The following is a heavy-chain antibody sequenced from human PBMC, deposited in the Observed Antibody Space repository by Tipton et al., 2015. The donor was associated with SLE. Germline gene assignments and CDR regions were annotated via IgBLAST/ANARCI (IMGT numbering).Heavy chain of an antibody. J-gene: IGHJ4*02. Sequence: TLSLTCSVSGGSISSGSYYWSWIRQHPGKGLEWIGYSHYSGNTYYNTSLKSRVTISVDTSKNQFSLKLSSVTAADTAVYYCARGGGNFGLKKWCQGTLVTVSS. V-gene: IGHV4-31*03. D-gene: IGHD3/OR15-3a*01. CDR1: GGSISSGSYY. CDR2: SHYSGNT. CDR3: ARGGGNFGLKK.